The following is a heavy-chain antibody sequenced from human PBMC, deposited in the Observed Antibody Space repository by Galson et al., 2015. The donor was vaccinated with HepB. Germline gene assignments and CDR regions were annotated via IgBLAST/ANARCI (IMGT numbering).Heavy chain of an antibody. Sequence: TLSLTCTVSGGSISSGGYYWSWIRQHPGKGLEWIGYIYYSGSTYYNPSLKSRVTISVDTSKNQFSLKLSSVTAADTAVYYCAREWYYDSSGLGGDAFDIWGQGTMVTVSS. D-gene: IGHD3-22*01. CDR3: AREWYYDSSGLGGDAFDI. CDR1: GGSISSGGYY. CDR2: IYYSGST. J-gene: IGHJ3*02. V-gene: IGHV4-31*03.